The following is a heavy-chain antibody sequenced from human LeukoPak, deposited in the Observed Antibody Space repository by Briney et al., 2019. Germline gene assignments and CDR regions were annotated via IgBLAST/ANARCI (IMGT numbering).Heavy chain of an antibody. J-gene: IGHJ3*02. D-gene: IGHD5-24*01. Sequence: RTSKTLSLTCTVSGGSISSYYWSWIRQPPGKGLEWIGYIYYSGRTDYNPSLKSRVTISVDTPKHQFSMKLKSVTAADTAVYFCARGRWLPNAFDIWGQGTMVTVFS. CDR1: GGSISSYY. V-gene: IGHV4-59*01. CDR3: ARGRWLPNAFDI. CDR2: IYYSGRT.